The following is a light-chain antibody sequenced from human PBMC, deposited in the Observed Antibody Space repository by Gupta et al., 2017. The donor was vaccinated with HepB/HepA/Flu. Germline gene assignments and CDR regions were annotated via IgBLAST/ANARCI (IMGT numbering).Light chain of an antibody. Sequence: EIVLTQSPATLSLSPGERATLSCRASQNILSYLAWYQQKPGQSPRLLISDASNRATGIPARFSGSGSGTDFTLTISSLEPEDFAVYFCQHRGNWPLTFGGGTKVEIK. J-gene: IGKJ4*01. V-gene: IGKV3-11*01. CDR1: QNILSY. CDR3: QHRGNWPLT. CDR2: DAS.